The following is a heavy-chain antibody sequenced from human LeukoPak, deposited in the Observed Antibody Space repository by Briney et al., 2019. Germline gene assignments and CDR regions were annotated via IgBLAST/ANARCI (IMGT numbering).Heavy chain of an antibody. CDR3: ARDREEQQLGRAGRAFDI. V-gene: IGHV3-21*01. Sequence: PGGSLRLSCAASGFTFSSYSMNWVRQAPGKGLEWVSSISSSSSYIYYADSVKGRFTISRDNAKNSLYLQMNSLRAEDTAVYYCARDREEQQLGRAGRAFDIWGQGTMVTVSS. J-gene: IGHJ3*02. CDR2: ISSSSSYI. D-gene: IGHD6-13*01. CDR1: GFTFSSYS.